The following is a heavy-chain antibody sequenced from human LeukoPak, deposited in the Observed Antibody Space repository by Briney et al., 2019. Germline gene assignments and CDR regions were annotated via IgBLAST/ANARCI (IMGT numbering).Heavy chain of an antibody. CDR3: ARFGSGRRYFDH. CDR1: GFAFNTHW. V-gene: IGHV3-74*01. D-gene: IGHD3-10*01. Sequence: GGSLRLSCAASGFAFNTHWMHWIRRSPGKGTDCVSGISGDGLSTNYVDSVKGRFTVSRDNAKNTLYLQMNSLRAEDTAVYYCARFGSGRRYFDHWGQGTLVTVSS. CDR2: ISGDGLST. J-gene: IGHJ5*02.